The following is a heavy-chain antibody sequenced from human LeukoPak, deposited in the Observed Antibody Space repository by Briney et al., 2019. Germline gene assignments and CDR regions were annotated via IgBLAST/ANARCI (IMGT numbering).Heavy chain of an antibody. D-gene: IGHD2-2*01. CDR1: GVSFSGSA. J-gene: IGHJ5*02. CDR3: TRPSQYCSSTSCYLAWFDP. Sequence: TAGSLRLSCAVSGVSFSGSALHWVRHASAGGGEEVGRIRSKANRYATAYAASVKGRFNISKDHSKNTAYLQMNSLKTEDTAVYYWTRPSQYCSSTSCYLAWFDPWGQGTLVTVSS. CDR2: IRSKANRYAT. V-gene: IGHV3-73*01.